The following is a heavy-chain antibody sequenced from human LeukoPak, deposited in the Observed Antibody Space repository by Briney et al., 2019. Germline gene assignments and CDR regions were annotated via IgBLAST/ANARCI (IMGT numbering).Heavy chain of an antibody. Sequence: EAGGSLRLSCVVSGFTFSTYWMHWVRQGPGKGLVWVSRIDSGGSNTLYVDSVRGRFTISRDNAKNTLYLQMNSLRVEDTAMYYCARVGREYSSSSPPDYWGQGTLVTVSS. D-gene: IGHD6-6*01. J-gene: IGHJ4*02. CDR1: GFTFSTYW. CDR3: ARVGREYSSSSPPDY. CDR2: IDSGGSNT. V-gene: IGHV3-74*01.